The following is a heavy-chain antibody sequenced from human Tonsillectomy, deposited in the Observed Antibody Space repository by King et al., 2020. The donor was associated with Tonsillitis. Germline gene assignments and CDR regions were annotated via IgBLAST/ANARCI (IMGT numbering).Heavy chain of an antibody. J-gene: IGHJ5*02. CDR3: AREQGSSGYYGNWSDP. Sequence: QLQESGPGLVKPSQTLSLTCTVSGGSISSGGYYWSWIRQHPGQGLEWIGYIYYSGSTYYNPSLKSRVTISVDTSKNQFSLKLSSVTAADTAVYYCAREQGSSGYYGNWSDPWGQGTLVTVSS. V-gene: IGHV4-31*03. CDR1: GGSISSGGYY. CDR2: IYYSGST. D-gene: IGHD3-22*01.